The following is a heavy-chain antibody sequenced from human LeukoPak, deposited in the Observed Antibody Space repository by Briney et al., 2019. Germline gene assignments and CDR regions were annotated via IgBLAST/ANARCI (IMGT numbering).Heavy chain of an antibody. V-gene: IGHV3-48*04. CDR3: AELGITMIGGV. D-gene: IGHD3-10*02. CDR1: AFTFSSYS. CDR2: ISSSGSTI. J-gene: IGHJ6*04. Sequence: GSLRLSCAGSAFTFSSYSMNWVRQAPGKGLEWVSYISSSGSTIYYADSVKGRFTISRDNAKNSLYLQMNSLRAEDTAVYYCAELGITMIGGVWGKGTTVTISS.